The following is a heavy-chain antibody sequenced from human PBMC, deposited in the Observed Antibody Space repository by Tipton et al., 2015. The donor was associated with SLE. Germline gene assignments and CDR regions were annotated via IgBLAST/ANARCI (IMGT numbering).Heavy chain of an antibody. CDR1: GGSFSGYY. Sequence: TLSLTCAVYGGSFSGYYWSWIRQPPGKGLEWIGEINHSGSTNYNPSLKSRVTISVDTSKNQFSLQLNSVTPEDTAVYYCARLPTDTGGYRYSGSYYMDVWGKGTTVTVSS. V-gene: IGHV4-34*01. D-gene: IGHD1-26*01. J-gene: IGHJ6*03. CDR3: ARLPTDTGGYRYSGSYYMDV. CDR2: INHSGST.